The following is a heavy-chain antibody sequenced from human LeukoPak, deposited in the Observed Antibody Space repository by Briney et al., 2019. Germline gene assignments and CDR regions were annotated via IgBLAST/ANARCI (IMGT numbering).Heavy chain of an antibody. V-gene: IGHV3-43D*03. CDR2: ISWDGGST. J-gene: IGHJ4*02. CDR1: GFTFDDYA. CDR3: ARGGWYYFDY. D-gene: IGHD3-10*01. Sequence: PGGSLRLSCAASGFTFDDYAMHWVRQAPGKGLEWVSLISWDGGSTYYADSVKGRFTISRDNADNSLYLQMNSLRAEDTAIYYCARGGWYYFDYWGQGTLVTVSS.